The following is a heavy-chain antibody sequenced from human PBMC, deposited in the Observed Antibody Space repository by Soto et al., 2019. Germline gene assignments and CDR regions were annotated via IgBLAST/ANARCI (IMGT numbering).Heavy chain of an antibody. Sequence: GGSLRLACAASGFTFSSYGMHWVRQAPGKGLEWVAVISYDGSNKYYADSVKGRFTISRDNSKNTLYLQMNSLRAEDTAVYYCATRLDNYYDSSLNYWGQGTLVTVSS. D-gene: IGHD3-22*01. V-gene: IGHV3-30*03. J-gene: IGHJ4*02. CDR3: ATRLDNYYDSSLNY. CDR1: GFTFSSYG. CDR2: ISYDGSNK.